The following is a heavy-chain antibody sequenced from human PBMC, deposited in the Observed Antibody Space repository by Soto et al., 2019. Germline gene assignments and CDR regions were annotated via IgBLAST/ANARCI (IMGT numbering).Heavy chain of an antibody. CDR3: ASRESIVGATNAFDI. J-gene: IGHJ3*02. V-gene: IGHV1-69*13. CDR2: IIPIFGTA. D-gene: IGHD1-26*01. CDR1: GGTFSSYA. Sequence: SVKVSCKASGGTFSSYAISWVRQAPGQGLEWMGGIIPIFGTANYAQKFQGRVTITADESTSTAYMELSSLRSEDTAVYYCASRESIVGATNAFDIWGQGTMVTVS.